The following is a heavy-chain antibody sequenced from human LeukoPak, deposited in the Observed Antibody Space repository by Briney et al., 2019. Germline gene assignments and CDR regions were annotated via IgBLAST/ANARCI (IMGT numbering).Heavy chain of an antibody. CDR3: ARDPLSMVRGVINNP. CDR1: GYTFTSYA. Sequence: ASVKVSCKASGYTFTSYAMHWVRQAPGQRLEWMGWINAGNGNTKYSQEFQGRVTITRDTSASTAYMELSSLRSEDMAVYYCARDPLSMVRGVINNPWGQGTLVTVSS. J-gene: IGHJ5*02. V-gene: IGHV1-3*03. CDR2: INAGNGNT. D-gene: IGHD3-10*01.